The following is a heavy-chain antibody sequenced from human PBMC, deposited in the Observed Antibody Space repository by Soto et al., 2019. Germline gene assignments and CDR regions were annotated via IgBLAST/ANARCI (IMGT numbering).Heavy chain of an antibody. D-gene: IGHD6-13*01. V-gene: IGHV1-69*13. CDR1: GGTFSSYA. J-gene: IGHJ4*02. CDR2: IIPIFGTA. Sequence: SVKVSCRASGGTFSSYAISWVRQAPGQGLEWMGGIIPIFGTANYAQKFQGRVTITADESTSTAYMELSSLRSEDTAVYYCARGEQLALKPFDYWGQGTLVTVSS. CDR3: ARGEQLALKPFDY.